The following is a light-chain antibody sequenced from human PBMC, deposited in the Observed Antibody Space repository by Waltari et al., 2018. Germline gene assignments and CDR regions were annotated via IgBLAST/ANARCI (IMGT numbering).Light chain of an antibody. CDR3: AAWDDSLNGLV. CDR1: SSNIGSNT. J-gene: IGLJ3*02. V-gene: IGLV1-44*01. Sequence: QSVLTQPPSASGTPGQRVTIPCSGSSSNIGSNTVNWYQQLPGTAPKLLIYSNYHRPSGVPDRFSGSKSGTSASLAISGLQSEDEADYYCAAWDDSLNGLVFGGGTKLTVL. CDR2: SNY.